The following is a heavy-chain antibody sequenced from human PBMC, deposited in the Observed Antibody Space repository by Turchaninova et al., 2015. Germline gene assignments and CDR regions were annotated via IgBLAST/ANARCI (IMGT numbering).Heavy chain of an antibody. CDR2: IYYSGST. D-gene: IGHD2-8*02. CDR1: GGSLSSSSYS. J-gene: IGHJ4*02. Sequence: QLQLQESGPGLAKPSETLSLTCTVSGGSLSSSSYSWGWIRQPPGKGLEWIGTIYYSGSTHYNPSLKSRVTISVDTSKNQFSLKLSSVTAADTAVYYCARCTGVLTPFDYWGQGTLVTVSS. V-gene: IGHV4-39*07. CDR3: ARCTGVLTPFDY.